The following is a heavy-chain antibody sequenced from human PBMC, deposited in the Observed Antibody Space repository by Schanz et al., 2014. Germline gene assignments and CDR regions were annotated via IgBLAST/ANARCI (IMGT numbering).Heavy chain of an antibody. D-gene: IGHD1-1*01. V-gene: IGHV3-23*01. CDR1: GFSLDIFA. Sequence: EVHLLESGGGLVEPGGSLRLSCATSGFSLDIFAVSWVRQAPGKGLEWVSSFNDGGVNKYYADSVKGRFTISSDNSKSTLYLQMDSLRAEDTAVYVCAKKVPAYNPFDSWGQGTLVTVSS. CDR2: FNDGGVNK. CDR3: AKKVPAYNPFDS. J-gene: IGHJ4*02.